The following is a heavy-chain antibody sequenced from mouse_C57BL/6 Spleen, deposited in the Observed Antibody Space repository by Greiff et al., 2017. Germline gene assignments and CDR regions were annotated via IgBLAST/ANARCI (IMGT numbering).Heavy chain of an antibody. CDR1: GFTFSSYA. V-gene: IGHV5-4*01. Sequence: EVQGVESGGGLVKPGGSLKLSCAASGFTFSSYAMSWVRQTPEKRLEWVATISDGGSYTYYPDNVKGRFTISRDNAKNNLYLQMSHLKSEDTAMYYCARAYYSNHYAMDYWGQGTSVTVSS. CDR2: ISDGGSYT. CDR3: ARAYYSNHYAMDY. D-gene: IGHD2-5*01. J-gene: IGHJ4*01.